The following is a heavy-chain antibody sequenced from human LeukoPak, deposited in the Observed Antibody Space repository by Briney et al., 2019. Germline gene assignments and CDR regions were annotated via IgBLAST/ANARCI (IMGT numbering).Heavy chain of an antibody. CDR3: ARFGSYFDY. V-gene: IGHV4-59*01. CDR2: VYYSGST. CDR1: GGSINYYY. J-gene: IGHJ4*02. Sequence: SETLSLTCTVSGGSINYYYWSWIRQPPGKGLEWIGYVYYSGSTNYNPSLKSRVTISEDTSKNQFSLRLNSVTAADTAVYYCARFGSYFDYWGRGTLVTVSS. D-gene: IGHD3-10*01.